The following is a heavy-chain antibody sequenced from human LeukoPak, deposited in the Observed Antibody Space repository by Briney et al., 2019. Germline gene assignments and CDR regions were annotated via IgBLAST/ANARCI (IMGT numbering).Heavy chain of an antibody. D-gene: IGHD3-22*01. CDR3: TTHSGSYYFYYYMDV. CDR1: GFTFSNAW. Sequence: PGGSLRLSCAASGFTFSNAWMSWVRQAPGKGLEWVGRIKSKTDGGTTDYAAPVKGRFTISRDDSKNTLNLQMNSLKTEDTAVYYCTTHSGSYYFYYYMDVWGKGTTVTVSS. CDR2: IKSKTDGGTT. J-gene: IGHJ6*03. V-gene: IGHV3-15*01.